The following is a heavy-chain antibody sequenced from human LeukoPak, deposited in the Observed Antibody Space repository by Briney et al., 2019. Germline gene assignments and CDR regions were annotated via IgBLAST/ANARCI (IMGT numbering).Heavy chain of an antibody. CDR3: ARVNSNYFDY. CDR2: IRISGSTI. CDR1: GFTFTSYE. Sequence: PGGSLRLSCAASGFTFTSYEMNWVRQAPGKGLEWVSYIRISGSTIYYADSVKGRFTISRDNAKNSLYLQMNSLRAEDTAVYSCARVNSNYFDYWGQGTLVTVSS. J-gene: IGHJ4*02. D-gene: IGHD4-11*01. V-gene: IGHV3-48*03.